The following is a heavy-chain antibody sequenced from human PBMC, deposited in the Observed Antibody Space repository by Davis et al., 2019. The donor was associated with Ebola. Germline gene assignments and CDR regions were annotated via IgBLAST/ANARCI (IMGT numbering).Heavy chain of an antibody. CDR3: ARGGYCSGGSCLYYYYYVMDV. CDR2: ISGSGGST. Sequence: GGSLRLSCAASGFTFSSYAMSWVRQAPGKGLEWVSAISGSGGSTYYADSVKGRFTISRDNSKNTLYLQMNSLRAEDTAVYYCARGGYCSGGSCLYYYYYVMDVWGQGTTVTVSS. CDR1: GFTFSSYA. J-gene: IGHJ6*02. V-gene: IGHV3-23*01. D-gene: IGHD2-15*01.